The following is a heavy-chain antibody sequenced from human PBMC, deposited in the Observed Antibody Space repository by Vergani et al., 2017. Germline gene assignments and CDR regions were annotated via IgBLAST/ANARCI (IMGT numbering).Heavy chain of an antibody. Sequence: QVQLQESGPGLVKPPGTLSLTCSVSGESLSGNYWWSWVRQPPGKGLEWIGKIFHTGTTSFNPSLKSRATISMDQSKNQFSLKLNSVTAADTAVYYCATIPLWYGTSADFDFWGQGTLVTVS. CDR1: GESLSGNYW. D-gene: IGHD2-21*01. J-gene: IGHJ4*02. CDR2: IFHTGTT. CDR3: ATIPLWYGTSADFDF. V-gene: IGHV4-4*03.